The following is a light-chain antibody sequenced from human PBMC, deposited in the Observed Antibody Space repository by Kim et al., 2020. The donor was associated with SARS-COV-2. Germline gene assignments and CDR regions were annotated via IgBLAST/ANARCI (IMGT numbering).Light chain of an antibody. CDR1: QSLLHSNGYNY. J-gene: IGKJ2*02. Sequence: EIVMTQSSLSLPVTPGEPASISCRSSQSLLHSNGYNYLDWYLQKPGQSPELLIYLGSNRASGVPDRFSGSGSGTDFTLNISRVEAEDVGVYYCMQALQTPRTFGQGTKLEIK. V-gene: IGKV2-28*01. CDR2: LGS. CDR3: MQALQTPRT.